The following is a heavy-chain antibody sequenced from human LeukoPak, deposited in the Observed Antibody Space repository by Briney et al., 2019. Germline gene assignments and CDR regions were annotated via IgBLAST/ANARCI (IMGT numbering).Heavy chain of an antibody. V-gene: IGHV3-74*01. CDR1: GFTFSSYW. CDR2: INSDGSST. Sequence: PGGTLRLSCAVSGFTFSSYWMHWVRHAPRKGLGWASRINSDGSSTSYADSVKGRFTISRDNAKNTQYLQMNSLRAEDTAVYYCARGPYPYYFDYWGQGTLVTVSS. CDR3: ARGPYPYYFDY. J-gene: IGHJ4*02.